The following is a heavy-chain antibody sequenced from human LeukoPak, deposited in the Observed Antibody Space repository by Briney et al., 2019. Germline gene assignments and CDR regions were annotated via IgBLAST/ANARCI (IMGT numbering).Heavy chain of an antibody. J-gene: IGHJ6*02. D-gene: IGHD2-8*01. CDR2: IFPGDSNI. CDR3: ARYSIYGCNNSGCYTSFYYYGMDV. CDR1: GYTFTDYW. Sequence: GESLKISCKSSGYTFTDYWIGWVRQMPGKGLEWMGIIFPGDSNIAYSPSFQGQVTISADKSISTAYLQWSSLKASDTAMYYCARYSIYGCNNSGCYTSFYYYGMDVWGQGTTVTVSS. V-gene: IGHV5-51*01.